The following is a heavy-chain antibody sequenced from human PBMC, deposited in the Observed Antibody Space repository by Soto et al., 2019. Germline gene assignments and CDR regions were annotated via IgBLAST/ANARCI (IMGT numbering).Heavy chain of an antibody. CDR3: TTDSNWNYRIAGQY. J-gene: IGHJ4*02. D-gene: IGHD1-7*01. CDR1: GFTFSNAW. CDR2: IKSKTDGGTT. V-gene: IGHV3-15*07. Sequence: GGSLRLSCAASGFTFSNAWMNWVRQAPGKGLEWVGRIKSKTDGGTTDYAAPVKGRFTISRDDSKNTLYLQMNSLKTEDTAVYYCTTDSNWNYRIAGQYWGQGTLVTVSS.